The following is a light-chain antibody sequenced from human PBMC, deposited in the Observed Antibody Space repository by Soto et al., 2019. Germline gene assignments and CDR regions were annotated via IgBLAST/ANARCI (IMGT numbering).Light chain of an antibody. CDR1: QSISSGY. Sequence: ETVLTQSPGTLPLSPGERATLSCRASQSISSGYLAWYQQRPGQAPRLLISVASNRATGIPDRFSGSGSGTDFTLTISRLEAEEVAVYYCQQYGGSPLVTFGGGTKVEIK. CDR2: VAS. J-gene: IGKJ4*01. CDR3: QQYGGSPLVT. V-gene: IGKV3-20*01.